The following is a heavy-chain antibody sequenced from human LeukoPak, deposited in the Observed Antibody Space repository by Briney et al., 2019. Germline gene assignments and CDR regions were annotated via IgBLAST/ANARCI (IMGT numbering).Heavy chain of an antibody. J-gene: IGHJ4*02. CDR2: ISYDGGNK. CDR3: ARDEEMITTYYFDY. V-gene: IGHV3-30-3*01. D-gene: IGHD3-16*01. Sequence: GGSLRLSCAASGFTFSSYAMHWVRQAPGKGLEWVAVISYDGGNKYYADSVKGRFTISRDNSKNTLYLQMNSLRAEDTAVYYCARDEEMITTYYFDYWGQGTLVTVSS. CDR1: GFTFSSYA.